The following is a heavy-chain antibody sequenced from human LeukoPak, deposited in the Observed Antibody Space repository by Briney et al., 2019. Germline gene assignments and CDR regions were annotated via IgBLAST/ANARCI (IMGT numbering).Heavy chain of an antibody. CDR2: IYPGDSDT. D-gene: IGHD2-21*02. CDR1: GYSFTSYW. J-gene: IGHJ3*02. Sequence: GESLKISCKGSGYSFTSYWIGWVRQMPGKGLDWMGIIYPGDSDTRYSPSFQGQVTISADKSISTAYLQWSSLKASDTAMYYCARLTYCGGDCYFGAFDIWGQGTMVTVSS. V-gene: IGHV5-51*01. CDR3: ARLTYCGGDCYFGAFDI.